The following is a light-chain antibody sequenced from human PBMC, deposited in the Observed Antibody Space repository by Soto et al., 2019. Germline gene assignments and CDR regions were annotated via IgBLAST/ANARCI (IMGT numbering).Light chain of an antibody. V-gene: IGKV1-39*01. CDR2: AAS. CDR3: QQSYNTPWT. CDR1: QSISSY. Sequence: DIQMTQSPFSLSASVGDRVTITCRASQSISSYLNWYLQKPGKAPKLLIYAASSLQSGVPSRFSGSGSGTDFTLTISSLQPEDFATYYCQQSYNTPWTFGQGTKVEIK. J-gene: IGKJ1*01.